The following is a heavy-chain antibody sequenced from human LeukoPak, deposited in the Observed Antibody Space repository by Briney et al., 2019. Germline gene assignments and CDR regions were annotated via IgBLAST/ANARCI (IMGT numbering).Heavy chain of an antibody. CDR3: ARGARE. CDR2: INHSGST. Sequence: SETLSLTCAVYGGSFSGYHWSWIRQPPGKGLEWIGEINHSGSTNYNPSLKSRVTISVDTSKNQFSLKLSSVTAADTAVYYCARGAREGGQGTLVTVSS. D-gene: IGHD5-24*01. J-gene: IGHJ4*02. V-gene: IGHV4-34*01. CDR1: GGSFSGYH.